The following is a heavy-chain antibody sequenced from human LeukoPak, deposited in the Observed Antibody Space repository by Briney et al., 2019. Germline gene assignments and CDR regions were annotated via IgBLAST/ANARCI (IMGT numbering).Heavy chain of an antibody. V-gene: IGHV4-59*12. CDR3: ASHSGGYAY. Sequence: SETLSLTCTVSGGSISTYYWSWIRQPPGKGLEWIGYIYYTGSTNYNPSLKSRVTISIDTSKNQFSLKLSSVTAADTAVYYCASHSGGYAYWGQGTLVTVSS. CDR2: IYYTGST. CDR1: GGSISTYY. D-gene: IGHD5-12*01. J-gene: IGHJ4*02.